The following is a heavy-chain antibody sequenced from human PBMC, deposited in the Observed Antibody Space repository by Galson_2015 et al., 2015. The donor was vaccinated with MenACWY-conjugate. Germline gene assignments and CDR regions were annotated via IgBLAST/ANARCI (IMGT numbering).Heavy chain of an antibody. D-gene: IGHD3-22*01. CDR2: IYSGGST. V-gene: IGHV3-53*01. Sequence: SLRLSCAASGFTVSSNYMSWVRQAPGKGLEWVSVIYSGGSTYYADSVKGRFTISRDNSKNTLYLQMNSLRAEDTAVYYCARDQYYYDSSGYYQFDYWGQGTLVTVSS. CDR3: ARDQYYYDSSGYYQFDY. CDR1: GFTVSSNY. J-gene: IGHJ4*02.